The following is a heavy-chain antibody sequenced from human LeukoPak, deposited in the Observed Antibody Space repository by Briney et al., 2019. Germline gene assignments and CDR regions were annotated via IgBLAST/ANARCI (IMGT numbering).Heavy chain of an antibody. J-gene: IGHJ4*02. CDR2: INHIGST. CDR3: ARGGQVAAASPFDY. V-gene: IGHV4-34*01. Sequence: SETLPLTCAVYGGSFSGYYWSWIRQPPGKGLEWIGEINHIGSTNYNPSLKSRVTISVDTSKNQFSLKLSSVTAADTAVYYCARGGQVAAASPFDYWGQGTLVTVSS. D-gene: IGHD6-13*01. CDR1: GGSFSGYY.